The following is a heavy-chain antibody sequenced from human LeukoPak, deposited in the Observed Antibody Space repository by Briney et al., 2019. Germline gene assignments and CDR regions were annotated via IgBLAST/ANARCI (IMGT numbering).Heavy chain of an antibody. D-gene: IGHD2-21*01. CDR2: IYYSGST. J-gene: IGHJ5*02. V-gene: IGHV4-30-4*08. Sequence: SQTLSLTCTVSGGSISSGDYCWSWIRQPPGKGLEWIGYIYYSGSTYYNPSLKSRVTISVGTSKNQFSLKLSSVTAADTAVYYCARDFLLSHLFDPWGQGTLVTVSS. CDR3: ARDFLLSHLFDP. CDR1: GGSISSGDYC.